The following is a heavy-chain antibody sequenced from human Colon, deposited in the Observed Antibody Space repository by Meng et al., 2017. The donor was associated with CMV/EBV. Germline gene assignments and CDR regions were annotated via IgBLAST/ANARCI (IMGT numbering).Heavy chain of an antibody. CDR3: VREGRGLKYFDY. CDR1: GDTFTSYY. CDR2: INPYASAI. Sequence: CKASGDTFTSYYIHWVRQAPGQGLEWRGLINPYASAIDYGRRFRGRITVTRETSSSTVYMELSSLRSEDTAIFYCVREGRGLKYFDYWGQGTLVTVSS. J-gene: IGHJ4*02. V-gene: IGHV1-46*01.